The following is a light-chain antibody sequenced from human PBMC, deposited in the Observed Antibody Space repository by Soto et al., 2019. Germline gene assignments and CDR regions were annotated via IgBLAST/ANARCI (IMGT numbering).Light chain of an antibody. CDR3: HQNYDLPWT. J-gene: IGKJ2*02. V-gene: IGKV3D-7*01. CDR2: DAS. CDR1: QTISGNY. Sequence: IALTQSPASLSLSPGESVTLSCRTSQTISGNYLSWYQRRPGQAPRLLIFDASIRATDIPARFSGSGSGRDFTLAITSLEPEDFAVYYCHQNYDLPWTFGQGTKLEMK.